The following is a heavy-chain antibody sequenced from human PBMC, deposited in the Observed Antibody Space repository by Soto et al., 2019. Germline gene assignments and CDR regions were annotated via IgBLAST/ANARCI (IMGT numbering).Heavy chain of an antibody. CDR1: GYSFTSYW. D-gene: IGHD3-22*01. V-gene: IGHV5-10-1*01. CDR3: ARHPTAQGITMLVVMHNCCEP. Sequence: PGESLKISCKGSGYSFTSYWISWVRQMPGKGLEWMGRIDPSDSYTNYSPSFQGHVTISADKSISTAYLQWSSLKASDTAMYYCARHPTAQGITMLVVMHNCCEPWQQGPLVTISS. J-gene: IGHJ5*02. CDR2: IDPSDSYT.